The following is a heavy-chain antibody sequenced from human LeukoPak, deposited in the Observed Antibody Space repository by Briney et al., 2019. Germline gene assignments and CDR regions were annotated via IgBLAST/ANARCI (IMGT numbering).Heavy chain of an antibody. CDR1: GGSISSGNW. CDR3: ARPGRGGAFDI. V-gene: IGHV4-4*02. J-gene: IGHJ3*02. D-gene: IGHD1-1*01. Sequence: SETLSLTCAVSGGSISSGNWWSWVRQPPGKGLEWIGEIYHSGSTNYNPSLKSRVTISVDKSRNQISLKLTSVTAADTAVYYCARPGRGGAFDIWGQGTMVAVSS. CDR2: IYHSGST.